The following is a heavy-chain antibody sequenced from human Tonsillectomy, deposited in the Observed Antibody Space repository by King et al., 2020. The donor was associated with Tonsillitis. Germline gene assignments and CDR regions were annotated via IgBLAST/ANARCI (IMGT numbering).Heavy chain of an antibody. CDR2: IYYSGST. D-gene: IGHD3-10*01. CDR3: ARAPLRGVRGVSYGMDV. CDR1: GGSINSGTYY. V-gene: IGHV4-31*03. Sequence: QLQLQESGPGLVKPSQTLSLICTVSGGSINSGTYYWTWIRQHPGKGPEWIGYIYYSGSTYYNPSLKSRVTISVDTSKNQFSLKLISVTAADTAVYYCARAPLRGVRGVSYGMDVWGQGTTVTVSS. J-gene: IGHJ6*02.